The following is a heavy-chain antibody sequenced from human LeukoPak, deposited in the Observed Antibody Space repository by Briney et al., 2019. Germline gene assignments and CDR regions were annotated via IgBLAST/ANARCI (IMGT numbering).Heavy chain of an antibody. J-gene: IGHJ6*02. CDR3: ARDPGRDLYSSGWDYYYGMDV. D-gene: IGHD6-19*01. CDR1: GGSISSYY. V-gene: IGHV4-59*01. Sequence: PSETLSLTCTVSGGSISSYYWSWIRQPPGKGLEWIGYIYYSGSTNYNPSLKSRVTISVDTSKNQFSLKLSSVTAADTAVYYCARDPGRDLYSSGWDYYYGMDVWGQGTTVTVSS. CDR2: IYYSGST.